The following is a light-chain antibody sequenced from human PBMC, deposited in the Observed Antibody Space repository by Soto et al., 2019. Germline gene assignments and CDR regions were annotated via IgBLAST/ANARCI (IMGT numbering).Light chain of an antibody. CDR2: LEGSGSY. CDR1: SGHSSYI. CDR3: ETWDSNTRG. Sequence: QPVLTQSSSASASLGSSVKLTCTLSSGHSSYIIAWHHQQPGKAPRYLMKLEGSGSYNKGSGVPDRFSGSSSGADRYLTISNLQFEDEANYYCETWDSNTRGFGGGTKLTVL. J-gene: IGLJ2*01. V-gene: IGLV4-60*02.